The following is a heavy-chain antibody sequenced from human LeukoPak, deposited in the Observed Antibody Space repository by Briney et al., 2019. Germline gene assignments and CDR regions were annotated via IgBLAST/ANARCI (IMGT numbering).Heavy chain of an antibody. J-gene: IGHJ3*02. V-gene: IGHV1-69*06. CDR2: LIPIFGTA. D-gene: IGHD2-15*01. CDR3: ASSDAYCSVGRWYVSVDAFDI. Sequence: ASVKVSCKASVGTFRRYAIRWVRQAPGRGGEWVGELIPIFGTANYAQKYQGRVTISADKSTSTAYMELCSQRSEETAVYYCASSDAYCSVGRWYVSVDAFDIWGQGTMVTVSS. CDR1: VGTFRRYA.